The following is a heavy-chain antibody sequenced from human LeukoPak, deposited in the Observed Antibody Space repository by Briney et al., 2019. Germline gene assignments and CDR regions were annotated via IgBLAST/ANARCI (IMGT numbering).Heavy chain of an antibody. Sequence: GRSLRLSCAASGFTFSSYAMHWVRQAPGKGLEWVAVISYDGSNKYYADSVKGRFTISRDNSKNTLYLQMNSLRAEDTAVYYCARTEGPTWYFDLWGRGTLVTVSS. CDR3: ARTEGPTWYFDL. V-gene: IGHV3-30*01. CDR2: ISYDGSNK. D-gene: IGHD4-17*01. CDR1: GFTFSSYA. J-gene: IGHJ2*01.